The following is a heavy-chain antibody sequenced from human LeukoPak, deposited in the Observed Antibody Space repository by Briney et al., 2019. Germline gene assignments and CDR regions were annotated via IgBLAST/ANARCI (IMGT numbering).Heavy chain of an antibody. Sequence: GGSLRLSCVVSGFRFSDDWMSWVRQAPGKGLESVANINRDGSETFYVDSVKGRFTVSRDNAKNSPYLQMNSLRAEDTAVYYCSRDIGLSWGQGTLITVSS. D-gene: IGHD3-16*02. CDR3: SRDIGLS. CDR2: INRDGSET. J-gene: IGHJ5*02. V-gene: IGHV3-7*01. CDR1: GFRFSDDW.